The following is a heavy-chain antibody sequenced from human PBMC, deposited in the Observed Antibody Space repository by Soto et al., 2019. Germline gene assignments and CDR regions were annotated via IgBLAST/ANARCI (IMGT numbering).Heavy chain of an antibody. CDR1: GGKCINAG. Sequence: GGSLRHSWAASGGKCINAGINWIRQVQGKGLEWVGRIKSKINGGTADYAAPVQGRFAVSRDDSKNMVFLQMNSLKTEDTGFYFCTADSCSRITLVRFDFLGQGSVVTGTS. CDR2: IKSKINGGTA. CDR3: TADSCSRITLVRFDF. V-gene: IGHV3-15*07. J-gene: IGHJ4*02. D-gene: IGHD2-15*01.